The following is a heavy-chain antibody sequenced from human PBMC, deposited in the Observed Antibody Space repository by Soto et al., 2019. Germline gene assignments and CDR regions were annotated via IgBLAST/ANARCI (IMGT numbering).Heavy chain of an antibody. CDR3: AKEVGYYDSRNAVDI. V-gene: IGHV4-31*03. CDR1: GGSISSGGYY. D-gene: IGHD3-22*01. Sequence: QVQLQESGPGLVKPSQTLSLTCTVSGGSISSGGYYWIWIRQHPGKALEWIGYIYYSGSTYYNPSLQSRVTISVDTSKNPFSLKLSSVTAADTAVYYCAKEVGYYDSRNAVDIWGQGTMGTVSS. CDR2: IYYSGST. J-gene: IGHJ3*02.